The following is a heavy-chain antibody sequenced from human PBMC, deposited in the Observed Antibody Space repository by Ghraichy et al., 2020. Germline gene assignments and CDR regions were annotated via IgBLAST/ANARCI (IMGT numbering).Heavy chain of an antibody. V-gene: IGHV4-59*01. D-gene: IGHD1-20*01. J-gene: IGHJ4*02. Sequence: SETLSLTCIVSGGSISGYYWSWIRQPPGKGLEWIGYIYYRGSTDYNPSLETRVTISLDTSKNQFSLKLSSVTAADKAVYYCARVGNNWNGIDYWGQGTLVTVSS. CDR3: ARVGNNWNGIDY. CDR2: IYYRGST. CDR1: GGSISGYY.